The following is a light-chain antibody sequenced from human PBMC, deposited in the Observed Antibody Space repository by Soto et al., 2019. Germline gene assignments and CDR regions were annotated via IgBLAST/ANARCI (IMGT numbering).Light chain of an antibody. CDR1: QDISSS. Sequence: DIQMTQSPSSLSASVGDRVTITCQASQDISSSLNWYQHKPGKAPKLLIYDASILEAGVPSRFSGSGSGTDFTLTSSSLQPEDVATYYCQHCDYLPIFGPGTTVDFK. J-gene: IGKJ3*01. CDR2: DAS. V-gene: IGKV1-33*01. CDR3: QHCDYLPI.